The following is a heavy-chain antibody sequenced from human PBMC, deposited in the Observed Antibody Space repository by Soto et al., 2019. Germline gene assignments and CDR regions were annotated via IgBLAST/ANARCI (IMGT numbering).Heavy chain of an antibody. D-gene: IGHD1-26*01. Sequence: DVQLLESGGALVQPGGSLRLSCVASGFTFSSSAMNWVRQAPGKGLEWVSTISGSGVAKYYADSVKGLFTISRDNSNNTVSLQRNRLRAEDAAVYYCAKDRSPGAITWNVYCGQGTLVTVSS. CDR2: ISGSGVAK. CDR1: GFTFSSSA. V-gene: IGHV3-23*01. CDR3: AKDRSPGAITWNVY. J-gene: IGHJ4*02.